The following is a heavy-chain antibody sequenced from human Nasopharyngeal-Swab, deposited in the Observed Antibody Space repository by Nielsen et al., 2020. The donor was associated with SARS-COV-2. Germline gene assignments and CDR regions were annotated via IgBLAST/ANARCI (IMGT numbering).Heavy chain of an antibody. CDR2: ISYDGSNK. D-gene: IGHD2-2*01. V-gene: IGHV3-30*03. Sequence: GESLKISCVASGFTFSNYGMHWVRQAPGKGLEWVAIISYDGSNKYYADSVKGRFTISKDNSKNTLYLQMNSLRAEDTAVYYCARELSSVPAASWYFDLWGRGTLITVSS. CDR1: GFTFSNYG. J-gene: IGHJ2*01. CDR3: ARELSSVPAASWYFDL.